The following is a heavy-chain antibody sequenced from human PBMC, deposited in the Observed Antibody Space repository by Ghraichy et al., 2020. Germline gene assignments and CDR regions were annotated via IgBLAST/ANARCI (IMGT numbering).Heavy chain of an antibody. V-gene: IGHV3-11*01. D-gene: IGHD2-2*01. Sequence: GGSLRLSCAASGFTFSDYYMSWIRQAPGKGLEWVSYISSRGTSMYYADSVKGRFTISRDNAKSSLYLQMSSLRAEDTAVYYCARDSYCSTTSCFQDYYYYYMDVWGKGTTVTVSS. CDR1: GFTFSDYY. J-gene: IGHJ6*03. CDR2: ISSRGTSM. CDR3: ARDSYCSTTSCFQDYYYYYMDV.